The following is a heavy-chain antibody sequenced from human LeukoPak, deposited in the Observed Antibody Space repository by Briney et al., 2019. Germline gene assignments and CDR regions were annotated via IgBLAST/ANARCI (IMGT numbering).Heavy chain of an antibody. V-gene: IGHV3-33*01. CDR1: GFTFKSFG. CDR3: AREGGRCDSTSCSVLYYGMDV. D-gene: IGHD2-2*01. CDR2: IWYDGSNK. J-gene: IGHJ6*04. Sequence: GGSLRLSCAASGFTFKSFGMHWVRQAPGKGLEWVAAIWYDGSNKYYVDSVKGRSTISRDNSKSTLYLQMNSLRSEDSAVYYCAREGGRCDSTSCSVLYYGMDVWGKGTTVTVSS.